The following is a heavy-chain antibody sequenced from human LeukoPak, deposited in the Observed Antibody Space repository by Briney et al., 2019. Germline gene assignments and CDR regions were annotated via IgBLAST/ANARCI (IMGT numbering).Heavy chain of an antibody. V-gene: IGHV3-23*01. CDR1: GFTFSSYA. J-gene: IGHJ4*02. CDR3: AKQPSQYYYDSSGYDY. D-gene: IGHD3-22*01. Sequence: GGSLRLSCAASGFTFSSYAMSWVRQAPGKGLEWVSAISGSGGSTYCADSVKGRFTISRDNSKNTLYLQMNSLRAEDTAVYYCAKQPSQYYYDSSGYDYWGQGTLVTVSS. CDR2: ISGSGGST.